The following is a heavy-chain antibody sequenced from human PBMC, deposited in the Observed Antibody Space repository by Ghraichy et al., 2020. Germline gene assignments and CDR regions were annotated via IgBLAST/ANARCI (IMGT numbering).Heavy chain of an antibody. Sequence: GGSLRLSCTASGFTFGDYAMSWFRQAPGKGLEWVGFIRSKAYGGTTEYAASVKGRFTISRDDSKSIAYLQMNSLKTEDTAVYYCTRARLHCSSTSCLMWAVYYYYGMDVWGQGTTVTVSS. J-gene: IGHJ6*02. D-gene: IGHD2-2*01. V-gene: IGHV3-49*03. CDR1: GFTFGDYA. CDR2: IRSKAYGGTT. CDR3: TRARLHCSSTSCLMWAVYYYYGMDV.